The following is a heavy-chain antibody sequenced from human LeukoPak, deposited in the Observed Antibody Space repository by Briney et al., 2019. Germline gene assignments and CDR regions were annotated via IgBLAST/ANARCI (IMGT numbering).Heavy chain of an antibody. J-gene: IGHJ4*01. D-gene: IGHD3-10*01. Sequence: ASVKVSCKVSGDTLTELSIHWVRQAPGKGLEWMGGFDPKEGKRVYAQNFQGRVTMTEDTSLGSAYMELNSLRSEDTGVYYCTTREIVVEPALTSMVRGVLWRSDFWGHGTLVTVSS. V-gene: IGHV1-24*01. CDR1: GDTLTELS. CDR3: TTREIVVEPALTSMVRGVLWRSDF. CDR2: FDPKEGKR.